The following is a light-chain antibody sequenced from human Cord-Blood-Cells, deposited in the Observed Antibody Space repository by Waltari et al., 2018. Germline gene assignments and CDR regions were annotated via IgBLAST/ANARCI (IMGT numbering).Light chain of an antibody. J-gene: IGLJ1*01. V-gene: IGLV2-14*01. CDR1: SSDVGGYNY. CDR3: SSYTSSSTYV. Sequence: QSALTQPASVSGSPGQSITISCTGTSSDVGGYNYVSWYQQHPGKAPKLMIYEVSNRASGVSKRCSGSKSGNTASLTISVLQAEDEADYYCSSYTSSSTYVFGTGTKVTVL. CDR2: EVS.